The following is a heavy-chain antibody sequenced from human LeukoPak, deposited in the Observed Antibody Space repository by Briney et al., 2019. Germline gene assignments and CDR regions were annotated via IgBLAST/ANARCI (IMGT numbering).Heavy chain of an antibody. V-gene: IGHV1-8*01. CDR3: ARDPITGTYYYYGMDV. Sequence: ASVKVSCKASGYTFTSYDINWVRQATGQGLEWMGWMNPNSGNTGYAQKFQGRVTMTGDTSISTAYMELSRLRSDDTAVYYCARDPITGTYYYYGMDVWGQGTTVTVSS. D-gene: IGHD1-7*01. CDR2: MNPNSGNT. J-gene: IGHJ6*02. CDR1: GYTFTSYD.